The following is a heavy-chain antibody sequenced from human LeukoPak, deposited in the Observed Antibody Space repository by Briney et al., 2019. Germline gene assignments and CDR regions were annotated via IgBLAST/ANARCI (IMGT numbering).Heavy chain of an antibody. CDR3: ARGSSGWRSGPLLPGRLNFDY. CDR1: GFTFSSYG. Sequence: GGSLRLSCAASGFTFSSYGMHWVRQAPGKGLEWVAFIRYDGSNKYYADSVKGRFTISRDNSKNTLYLQMNSLRAEDTAVYYCARGSSGWRSGPLLPGRLNFDYWGQGSLVTVSS. J-gene: IGHJ4*02. D-gene: IGHD6-19*01. V-gene: IGHV3-30*02. CDR2: IRYDGSNK.